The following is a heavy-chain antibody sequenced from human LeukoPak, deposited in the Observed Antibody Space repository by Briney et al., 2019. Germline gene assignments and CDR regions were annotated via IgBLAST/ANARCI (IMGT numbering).Heavy chain of an antibody. J-gene: IGHJ4*02. Sequence: SETLSLTCTVSGGSLSSSSHYWAWIRQPPGKGLEWIANIYYSGNTYYNPSLKSRVTISVDTSKNQFSLKLSSVTAADTAVYYCARGYCSGGSCYSGGKGYFDYWGQGTLVTVSS. CDR1: GGSLSSSSHY. CDR2: IYYSGNT. D-gene: IGHD2-15*01. V-gene: IGHV4-39*07. CDR3: ARGYCSGGSCYSGGKGYFDY.